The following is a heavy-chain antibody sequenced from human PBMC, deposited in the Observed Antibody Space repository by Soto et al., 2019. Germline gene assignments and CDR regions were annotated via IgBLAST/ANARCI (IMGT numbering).Heavy chain of an antibody. CDR2: INPSGGST. J-gene: IGHJ4*02. CDR3: ARDPAGYGGDY. CDR1: GYTFTSYY. Sequence: QVQLVQSGAEVKKPGASVKVSCKASGYTFTSYYMHWVRQAPGQGLEWMGIINPSGGSTSYAQKFKGRVTMTRDTSTSTVYMELSSLRSEDTAVYYCARDPAGYGGDYWGQGTLVTVSS. D-gene: IGHD4-17*01. V-gene: IGHV1-46*01.